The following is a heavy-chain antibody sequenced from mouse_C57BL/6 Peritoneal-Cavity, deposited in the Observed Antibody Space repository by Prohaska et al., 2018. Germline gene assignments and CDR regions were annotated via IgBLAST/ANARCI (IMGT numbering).Heavy chain of an antibody. Sequence: QVQLQQPGTELVKPGASVKLFCKASGYTFTGYSMHWVKQRPGQGPECIGNINPSNGGTNYNEKFKSKATLTVDKSSSTAYMQLSSLNAEDSAVYYCARSGAQATDYWGKGTTLTVSS. V-gene: IGHV1-53*01. J-gene: IGHJ2*01. D-gene: IGHD3-2*02. CDR1: GYTFTGYS. CDR3: ARSGAQATDY. CDR2: INPSNGGT.